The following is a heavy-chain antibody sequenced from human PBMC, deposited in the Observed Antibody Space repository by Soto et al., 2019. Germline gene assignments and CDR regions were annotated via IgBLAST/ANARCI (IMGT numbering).Heavy chain of an antibody. J-gene: IGHJ5*02. CDR2: IYYSGST. D-gene: IGHD2-15*01. CDR1: GGSFSGYY. CDR3: AGAQDNWFEP. V-gene: IGHV4-59*01. Sequence: PSETLSLTCAVYGGSFSGYYWSWIRQPPGKGLEWIGYIYYSGSTNYNPSLKSRVTISVDTSKNQFSLKLSSVTAADTAVYYCAGAQDNWFEPWGQGTLVTVSS.